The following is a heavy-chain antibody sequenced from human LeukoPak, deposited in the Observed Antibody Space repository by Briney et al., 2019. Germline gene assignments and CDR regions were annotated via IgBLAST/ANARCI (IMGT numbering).Heavy chain of an antibody. V-gene: IGHV3-74*01. J-gene: IGHJ4*02. CDR1: AFTFPNYW. Sequence: GGSLRLSCAASAFTFPNYWMHWVRQAPGEGLVWVSRIKTDGSITNYADSVKGRFTISRDNAMNTLYLQMNSLRVEDTAVYFCARGLSGNYGYFDYWGQGALVTISS. CDR2: IKTDGSIT. CDR3: ARGLSGNYGYFDY. D-gene: IGHD3-10*01.